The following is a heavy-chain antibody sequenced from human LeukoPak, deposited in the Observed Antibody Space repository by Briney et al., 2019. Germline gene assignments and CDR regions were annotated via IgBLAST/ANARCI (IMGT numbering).Heavy chain of an antibody. Sequence: PGRSLRLSCAASRFTFSSYGIHWVRQAPGKGLEWVAVISYDGSNKYYADSVKGRFTISRDNSKNTLYLQMNSLRAEDAAVYYCARALAAAGTEAVYWGQGTLVTVSS. CDR1: RFTFSSYG. J-gene: IGHJ4*02. CDR2: ISYDGSNK. CDR3: ARALAAAGTEAVY. V-gene: IGHV3-30*03. D-gene: IGHD6-13*01.